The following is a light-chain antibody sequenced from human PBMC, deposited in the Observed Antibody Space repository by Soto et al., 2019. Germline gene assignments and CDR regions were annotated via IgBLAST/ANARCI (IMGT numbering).Light chain of an antibody. V-gene: IGKV1-6*01. J-gene: IGKJ1*01. CDR2: AAS. CDR3: QQYNSYSRT. Sequence: AIQMTQSPSSLSASVGARVTITCRASQGIRKDLGWYQVKPGKAPKLLIFAASNLQSGVPSRFRGSRSGTEFTLTVSSLQPDDFATYYCQQYNSYSRTFGQGTKVDIK. CDR1: QGIRKD.